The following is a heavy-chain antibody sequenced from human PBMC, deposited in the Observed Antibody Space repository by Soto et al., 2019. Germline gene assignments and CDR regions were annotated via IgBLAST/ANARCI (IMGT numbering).Heavy chain of an antibody. CDR3: VRGGSGSRGDY. Sequence: QVQLVQSGAEMKKPGSSVKVSCKTSGGAFSNSAVSWVRQAPGQGLEWVGGITPILGTPSYAQKFQGRVTITADVSTTSAYMEITSLTSEDTALYYCVRGGSGSRGDYWGQGTLVTVSS. CDR2: ITPILGTP. V-gene: IGHV1-69*01. J-gene: IGHJ4*02. D-gene: IGHD3-10*01. CDR1: GGAFSNSA.